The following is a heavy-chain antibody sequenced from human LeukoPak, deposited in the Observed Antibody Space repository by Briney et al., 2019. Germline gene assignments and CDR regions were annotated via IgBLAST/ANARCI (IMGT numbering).Heavy chain of an antibody. Sequence: ASVKVSCKASGYTFTGYYMHWVRQAPGQGLEWMGWINPNSGGTNYAQKFQGRVTMTRDTSISTAYMELSRLRSDDTAVYYCAREVMVSLGAFDIWGQGTMVTVSS. CDR3: AREVMVSLGAFDI. J-gene: IGHJ3*02. CDR1: GYTFTGYY. V-gene: IGHV1-2*02. CDR2: INPNSGGT. D-gene: IGHD2-8*01.